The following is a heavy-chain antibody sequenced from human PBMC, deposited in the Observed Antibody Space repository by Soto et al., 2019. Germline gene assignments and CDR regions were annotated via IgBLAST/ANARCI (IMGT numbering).Heavy chain of an antibody. V-gene: IGHV4-4*02. Sequence: VQLRQSGPGLVKPSGTLSLTCAVSGGSISSSNWWTWVRQAPGKGLEWIGEIYHSGNTYYNPSLKGRVTITLDKSNNQFSLKLNSVTAADTAVYYCATLPPRVVASLLPIPTWGQGTLVTVSS. D-gene: IGHD1-26*01. CDR3: ATLPPRVVASLLPIPT. CDR2: IYHSGNT. CDR1: GGSISSSNW. J-gene: IGHJ5*02.